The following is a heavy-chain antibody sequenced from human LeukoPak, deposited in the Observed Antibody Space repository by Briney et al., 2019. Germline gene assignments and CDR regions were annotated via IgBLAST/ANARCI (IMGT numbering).Heavy chain of an antibody. J-gene: IGHJ6*03. CDR3: RGSGSPSYYYYYMDV. CDR1: GGSISSGSYY. D-gene: IGHD3-10*01. Sequence: PSETLSLTCTVSGGSISSGSYYWSWIPQPAGKGLEGIGRIYTSGSTNYNPSLKSRVTISVDTSKNQFSLQLSSVTAADTAVYYCRGSGSPSYYYYYMDVWGKGTTVTVSS. V-gene: IGHV4-61*02. CDR2: IYTSGST.